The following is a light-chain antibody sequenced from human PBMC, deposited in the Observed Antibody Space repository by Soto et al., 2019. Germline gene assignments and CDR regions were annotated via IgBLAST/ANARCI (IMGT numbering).Light chain of an antibody. Sequence: DIQMTQSPSSLSASVGGRVTVACRSSQSISNYLNWYQQKPGKAPKVLIYAASSLQSGVPSRFSGSGSGTDFTLTISSLQREDFAIYFCQQSYSSSWTFGQGTKVDIK. CDR2: AAS. V-gene: IGKV1-39*01. J-gene: IGKJ1*01. CDR3: QQSYSSSWT. CDR1: QSISNY.